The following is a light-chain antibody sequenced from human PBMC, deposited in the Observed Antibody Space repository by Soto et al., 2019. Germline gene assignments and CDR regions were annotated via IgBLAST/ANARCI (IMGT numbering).Light chain of an antibody. CDR3: QQYNNRPPDT. J-gene: IGKJ2*01. CDR1: QSVSSSY. Sequence: EIVLTQSRGTLSLSPGERATLSCRASQSVSSSYLAWYQQKPGQAPRLLIYGASNRATGIPDRFSGSGSGTDFTLTISSLQSEDFAVYYCQQYNNRPPDTFGQGTKLEIK. CDR2: GAS. V-gene: IGKV3-20*01.